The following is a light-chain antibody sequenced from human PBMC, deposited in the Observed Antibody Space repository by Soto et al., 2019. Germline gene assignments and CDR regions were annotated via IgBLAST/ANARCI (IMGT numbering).Light chain of an antibody. CDR2: LGS. Sequence: DIVMTQSPLSLLVTPGEPASISCRSSQSLLHSNGYNYLDWYLQKPGQSPQLLIYLGSNRASGVPDRFSGSGSGTDFTLKISRVEAEDVGVYYCMQALQTRTFGQGTKV. CDR3: MQALQTRT. CDR1: QSLLHSNGYNY. V-gene: IGKV2-28*01. J-gene: IGKJ1*01.